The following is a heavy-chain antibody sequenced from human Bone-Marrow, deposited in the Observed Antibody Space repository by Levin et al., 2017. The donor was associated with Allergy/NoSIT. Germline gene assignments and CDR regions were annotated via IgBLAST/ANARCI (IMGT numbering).Heavy chain of an antibody. D-gene: IGHD1-26*01. CDR2: INPSGGST. CDR3: ARVGVGATIDYYYYYGMDV. V-gene: IGHV1-46*01. CDR1: GYTFTSYY. Sequence: GESLKISCKASGYTFTSYYMHWVRQAPGQGLEWMGIINPSGGSTSYAQKFQGRVTMTRDTSTSTVYMELSSLRSEDTAVYYCARVGVGATIDYYYYYGMDVWGQGTTVTVSS. J-gene: IGHJ6*02.